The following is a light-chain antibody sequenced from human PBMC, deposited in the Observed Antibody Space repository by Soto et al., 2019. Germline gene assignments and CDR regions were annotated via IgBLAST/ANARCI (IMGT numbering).Light chain of an antibody. CDR3: QQYHSNWT. CDR1: QNIRSR. Sequence: FQRSQSPSTLSASVGDRVTITCRASQNIRSRLAWFQQKPGKAPKLLIYDASSLESGVPQRFSGSGSGTESTLTISSLKTDDFSTYYCQQYHSNWTFGQGTMVDIK. V-gene: IGKV1-5*01. CDR2: DAS. J-gene: IGKJ1*01.